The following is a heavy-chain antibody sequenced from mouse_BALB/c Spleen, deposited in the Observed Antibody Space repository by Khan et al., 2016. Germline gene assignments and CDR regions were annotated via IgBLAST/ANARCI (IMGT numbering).Heavy chain of an antibody. CDR3: ARDGDYYGHSWFAY. CDR1: GFSLTSYG. CDR2: VWAGGTT. V-gene: IGHV2-9*02. Sequence: QVQLKESGPGLVAPSQSLSITCTVSGFSLTSYGVHWVRQPPGKGLEWLGVVWAGGTTNYNSALMSSLSISKDNSKSQVFLKTNSLQTDDTAMYDCARDGDYYGHSWFAYWGQGTLVTVSA. D-gene: IGHD2-1*01. J-gene: IGHJ3*01.